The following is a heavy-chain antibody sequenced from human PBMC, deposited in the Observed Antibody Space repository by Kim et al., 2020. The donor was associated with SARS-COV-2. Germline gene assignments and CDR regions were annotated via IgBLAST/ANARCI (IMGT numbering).Heavy chain of an antibody. V-gene: IGHV3-9*01. CDR2: ISWNSGSI. J-gene: IGHJ5*02. D-gene: IGHD2-15*01. CDR3: AKDSPKRGYCSGGSCYEGGFDP. CDR1: GFTFGDYA. Sequence: GGSLRLSCAASGFTFGDYAMHWVRQAPGKGLEWVSGISWNSGSIGYADSVKGRFTISRDNAKNSLYLQMNSLRAEDTALYYCAKDSPKRGYCSGGSCYEGGFDPWGQGTLVTVSS.